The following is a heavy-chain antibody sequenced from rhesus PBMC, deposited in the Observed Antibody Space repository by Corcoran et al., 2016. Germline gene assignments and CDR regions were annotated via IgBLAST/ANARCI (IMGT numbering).Heavy chain of an antibody. Sequence: QVQLQESGPGLVKPSETLSLTCAVSGYSISSGYGWGWIRQSPGKGLEWIGQIYGGMSRTYTNPSLKGRCTVSKGTSKNQCSLKVNSVTAADTAVYYCARVGATVAAPWDYWGQGVLVTVSS. CDR1: GYSISSGYG. V-gene: IGHV4-127*01. D-gene: IGHD4-29*01. J-gene: IGHJ4*01. CDR3: ARVGATVAAPWDY. CDR2: IYGGMSRT.